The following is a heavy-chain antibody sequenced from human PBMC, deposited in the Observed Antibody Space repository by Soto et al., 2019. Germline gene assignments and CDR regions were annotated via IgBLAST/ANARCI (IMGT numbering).Heavy chain of an antibody. CDR3: ARVLGYSSSWRRGGWFDP. V-gene: IGHV4-31*03. J-gene: IGHJ5*02. CDR2: IYYSGST. CDR1: GGSISSGGYY. Sequence: SETLSLTCTVSGGSISSGGYYWSWIRQHPGKGLEWIGYIYYSGSTYYNPSLKSRVTISVDTSKSQFSLKLSSVTAADTAVYYCARVLGYSSSWRRGGWFDPWGQGTLVTVSS. D-gene: IGHD6-13*01.